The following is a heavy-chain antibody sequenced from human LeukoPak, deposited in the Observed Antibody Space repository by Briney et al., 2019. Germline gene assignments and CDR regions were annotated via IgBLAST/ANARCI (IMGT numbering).Heavy chain of an antibody. D-gene: IGHD3-16*01. J-gene: IGHJ4*02. CDR1: GYTFTGYY. V-gene: IGHV1-69*06. CDR3: ARDNDSRDPPHFDY. Sequence: GASVTVSCKASGYTFTGYYMHWVRQAPGQGLEWMGGIIPIFGTTNYARKFRGRVTLTADKSTRTAYMELSSLRSEDTAVYYCARDNDSRDPPHFDYWGQGTLVTVSS. CDR2: IIPIFGTT.